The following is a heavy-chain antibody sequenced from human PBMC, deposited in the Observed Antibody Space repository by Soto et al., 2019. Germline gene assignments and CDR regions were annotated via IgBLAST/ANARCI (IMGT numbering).Heavy chain of an antibody. J-gene: IGHJ4*02. CDR3: ARDSIWNLGPDY. Sequence: PSETLSLTCTVSGGSISSGGYYWSWIRQHPGKGLEWIGYIYYSGSTYYNPSLKSRVTISVDTSKNQFSLKLSSVTAADTAVYYCARDSIWNLGPDYWGQGTLVTVSS. D-gene: IGHD1-7*01. CDR1: GGSISSGGYY. V-gene: IGHV4-31*03. CDR2: IYYSGST.